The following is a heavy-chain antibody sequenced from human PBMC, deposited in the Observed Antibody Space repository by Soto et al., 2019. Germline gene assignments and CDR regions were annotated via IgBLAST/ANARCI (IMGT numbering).Heavy chain of an antibody. D-gene: IGHD3-10*01. Sequence: GGSLRLSCAASGFTFSSYGMHWVRQAPGKGLEWVAVISYDGSNKYYADSVKGRFTISRDNSKNTLYLQMNSLRAEDTAVYYCAKPQGSGSYYSPPGGMDVWGQGTTVTVSS. CDR2: ISYDGSNK. CDR1: GFTFSSYG. V-gene: IGHV3-30*18. CDR3: AKPQGSGSYYSPPGGMDV. J-gene: IGHJ6*02.